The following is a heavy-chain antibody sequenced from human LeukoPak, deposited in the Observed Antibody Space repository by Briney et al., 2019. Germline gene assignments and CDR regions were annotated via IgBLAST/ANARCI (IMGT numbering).Heavy chain of an antibody. CDR2: IYYSGGT. Sequence: SETLSLTCTVSGGSVSSGSYYWSWIRQPPGKGLEWIGYIYYSGGTNYNPSLKSRVTISVDTSKNQVSLNLRSVTAADTAVCYCVTMVPPQYSYGSSFDHWGQGTLVTVSS. D-gene: IGHD5-18*01. CDR3: VTMVPPQYSYGSSFDH. J-gene: IGHJ4*02. CDR1: GGSVSSGSYY. V-gene: IGHV4-61*01.